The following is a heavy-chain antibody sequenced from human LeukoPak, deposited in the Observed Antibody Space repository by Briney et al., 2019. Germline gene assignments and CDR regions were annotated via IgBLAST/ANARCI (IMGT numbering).Heavy chain of an antibody. J-gene: IGHJ4*02. V-gene: IGHV3-74*01. CDR2: INSDGSST. D-gene: IGHD3-16*01. Sequence: GGSLRLSCAASGFSFSSSWMHWVRQAPGKGLVWVSRINSDGSSTTYADSVRGRFTISRDNAKNTLYLQMNSLRAEDTAVYYCARGMISGSDYWGQGTLVSVSS. CDR3: ARGMISGSDY. CDR1: GFSFSSSW.